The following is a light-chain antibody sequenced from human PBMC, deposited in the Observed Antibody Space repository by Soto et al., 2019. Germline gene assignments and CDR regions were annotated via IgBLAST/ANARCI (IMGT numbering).Light chain of an antibody. Sequence: ETVMTQSPDTLSVSPGKRVTLSCRASQGVRFNLAWYQQKGGQAPRLLIYDASTRAAGIPARFSGSGSGTDFTLAISSLQSEDSGIYYCQQYNNWPPYNFGQGTKLEIK. V-gene: IGKV3-15*01. CDR2: DAS. CDR1: QGVRFN. J-gene: IGKJ2*01. CDR3: QQYNNWPPYN.